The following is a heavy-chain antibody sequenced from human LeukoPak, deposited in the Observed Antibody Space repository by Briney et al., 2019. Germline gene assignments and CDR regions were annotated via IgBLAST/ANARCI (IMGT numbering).Heavy chain of an antibody. CDR3: AAAADTSLSAFDI. Sequence: GESLKISYKGSGYSFTSYWIGWVRQMPGKGLEWMGIIYPGDSDTRYSPSFQGQVTISADKSISTAYLQWSSLKASDTAMYYCAAAADTSLSAFDIWGQGTMVTVSS. J-gene: IGHJ3*02. V-gene: IGHV5-51*01. D-gene: IGHD6-25*01. CDR1: GYSFTSYW. CDR2: IYPGDSDT.